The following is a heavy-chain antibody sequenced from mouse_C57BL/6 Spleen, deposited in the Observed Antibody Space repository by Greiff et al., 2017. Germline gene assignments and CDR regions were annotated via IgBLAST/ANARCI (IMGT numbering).Heavy chain of an antibody. CDR2: ISSGGSYT. D-gene: IGHD2-1*01. Sequence: EVQLVESGGDLVKPGGSLKLSCAASGFTFSSYGMSWVRQTPGKRLEWVATISSGGSYTNYPDSVKGRFTITRDNAKNTLYLQMSSLKSEDTAMYYCARRGNLYYFDDWGQGTTLTVSS. J-gene: IGHJ2*01. CDR1: GFTFSSYG. CDR3: ARRGNLYYFDD. V-gene: IGHV5-6*01.